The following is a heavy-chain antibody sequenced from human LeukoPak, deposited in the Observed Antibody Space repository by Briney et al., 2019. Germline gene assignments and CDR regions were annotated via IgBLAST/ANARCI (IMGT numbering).Heavy chain of an antibody. CDR1: GGSFSGYY. J-gene: IGHJ4*02. D-gene: IGHD3-22*01. CDR2: INHSGST. V-gene: IGHV4-34*01. Sequence: PSQTLSLTCAVYGGSFSGYYWSWIRQPPGKGLEWIGEINHSGSTNYNPSLKSRVTISVDTSKNQFSLKLSSVTAEDTAVYYCARCGLDRGFRAPLDYWGQGTLVTVSS. CDR3: ARCGLDRGFRAPLDY.